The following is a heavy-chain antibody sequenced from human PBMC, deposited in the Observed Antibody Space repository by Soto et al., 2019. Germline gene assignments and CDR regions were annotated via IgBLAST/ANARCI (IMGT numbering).Heavy chain of an antibody. V-gene: IGHV1-3*01. CDR2: INPGNGNT. CDR1: GYTFTSYV. J-gene: IGHJ4*02. D-gene: IGHD3-22*01. Sequence: ASVKVSCQASGYTFTSYVINWVLQAPGRGLEWMGWINPGNGNTKYSQQFQGRVIIDRDTSASTAYMELSSLRSEDTAVYYCARGGYFDSSNYLAYWGLGTLVTV. CDR3: ARGGYFDSSNYLAY.